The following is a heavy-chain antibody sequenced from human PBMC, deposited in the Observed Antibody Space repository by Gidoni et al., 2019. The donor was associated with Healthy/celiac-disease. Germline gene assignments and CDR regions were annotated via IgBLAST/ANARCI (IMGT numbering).Heavy chain of an antibody. Sequence: QVQLQESGPGLVKPSETLSLTCTVSGGSISSYYWSWIRQPAGKGLECIGRIYTSGSTNYNPSLKSRGTMSVDTSKNQFSLKLSSVTAADTAVYYCARDGDYSPWYFDLWGRGTLVTVSS. CDR1: GGSISSYY. CDR3: ARDGDYSPWYFDL. CDR2: IYTSGST. D-gene: IGHD4-17*01. V-gene: IGHV4-4*07. J-gene: IGHJ2*01.